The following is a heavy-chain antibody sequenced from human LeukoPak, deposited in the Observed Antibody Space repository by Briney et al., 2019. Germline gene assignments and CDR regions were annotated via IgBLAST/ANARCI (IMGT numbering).Heavy chain of an antibody. CDR2: IYTSGST. V-gene: IGHV4-4*07. J-gene: IGHJ6*03. D-gene: IGHD5-12*01. CDR1: GGSISSYY. Sequence: SETLSLTCTVSGGSISSYYWSWIRQPAGKGLEWIGRIYTSGSTNYNPSLKSRVTMSVDTSKNQFSLKLSSVTAADTAVYYCARVGGYDLAYYYYYMDVWGKGTTVTISS. CDR3: ARVGGYDLAYYYYYMDV.